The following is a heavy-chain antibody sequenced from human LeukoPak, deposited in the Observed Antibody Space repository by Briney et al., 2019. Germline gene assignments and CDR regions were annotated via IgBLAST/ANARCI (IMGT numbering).Heavy chain of an antibody. CDR3: ARVHSGYDYEIRSSYYFDY. V-gene: IGHV5-51*01. J-gene: IGHJ4*02. Sequence: GESLKISCKGSGYTFPIHWIAWVRQLPGKGLEWMGVIYPGDSDARYSPSFQGQVTISVDKSISTAYLEWSSLRSEDTAVYYCARVHSGYDYEIRSSYYFDYWGQGTLVTVSS. CDR1: GYTFPIHW. CDR2: IYPGDSDA. D-gene: IGHD5-12*01.